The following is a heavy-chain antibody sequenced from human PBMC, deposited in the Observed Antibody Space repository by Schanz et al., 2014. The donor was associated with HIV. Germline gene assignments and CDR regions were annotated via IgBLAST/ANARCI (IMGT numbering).Heavy chain of an antibody. J-gene: IGHJ4*02. CDR1: GGSISGYY. D-gene: IGHD3-10*01. V-gene: IGHV4-59*01. CDR2: IYYSGST. CDR3: ARAGQWFGHLD. Sequence: QVQLQESGPGLVKPSETLSLTCTVSGGSISGYYWSWIRQPPGKGLEWIGYIYYSGSTGYNPSLKSRASISVDTSQNQFSLKLTSVTAADTAVYFCARAGQWFGHLDWGQGTLVTVS.